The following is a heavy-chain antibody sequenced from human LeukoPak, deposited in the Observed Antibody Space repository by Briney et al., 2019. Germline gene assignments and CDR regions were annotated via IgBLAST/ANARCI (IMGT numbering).Heavy chain of an antibody. V-gene: IGHV4-59*08. CDR2: IYYSGST. D-gene: IGHD1-26*01. Sequence: PSETLSLTCTVSGGSISSYYWSWIRQPPGKGLEWIGYIYYSGSTNYTPSLKSRVTISVDTSKNQFSLKLSSVTAAATAVYYCARGKREDYFDYWGQGTLVTVSS. CDR3: ARGKREDYFDY. CDR1: GGSISSYY. J-gene: IGHJ4*02.